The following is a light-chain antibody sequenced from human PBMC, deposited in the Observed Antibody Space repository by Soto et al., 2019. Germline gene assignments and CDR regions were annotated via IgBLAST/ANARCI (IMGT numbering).Light chain of an antibody. V-gene: IGKV3D-20*02. CDR1: QSVSSSY. CDR3: HQRNIWPPVT. Sequence: EIVLTQSPGTLSLSPGERATLSCRASQSVSSSYLAWYQQKPGQAPRLLIYGAFNRATGIPARFSGSGSGTDFTLTISSLEPEDSAIYYCHQRNIWPPVTFGQGTRLEI. CDR2: GAF. J-gene: IGKJ5*01.